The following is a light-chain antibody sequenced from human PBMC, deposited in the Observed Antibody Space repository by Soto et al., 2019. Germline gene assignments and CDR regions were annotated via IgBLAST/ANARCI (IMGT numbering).Light chain of an antibody. CDR3: ATWDDSLNGYV. CDR1: NSNIGSNT. Sequence: QSALTQTPSASATPGQRVTISRSGTNSNIGSNTIAWYQQLPGTAPKRLIHSNNQRPSGVPDRFSASKSGTSASLAISGLQSEDEADYYCATWDDSLNGYVFGTGTKVTVL. V-gene: IGLV1-44*01. J-gene: IGLJ1*01. CDR2: SNN.